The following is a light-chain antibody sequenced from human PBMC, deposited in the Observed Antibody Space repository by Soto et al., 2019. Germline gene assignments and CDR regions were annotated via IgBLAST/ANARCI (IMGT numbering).Light chain of an antibody. CDR1: SSDVGSYNR. V-gene: IGLV2-18*02. J-gene: IGLJ1*01. Sequence: QSVLTQPPSLSGSPGQSVTISCTGTSSDVGSYNRVSWYQQPPGTAPKLMIYEVSYRPSGVPDRFSGSKSGNTASLTISGLQAEDEADYYCSSYTSSSTYVFGTGTKVTVL. CDR3: SSYTSSSTYV. CDR2: EVS.